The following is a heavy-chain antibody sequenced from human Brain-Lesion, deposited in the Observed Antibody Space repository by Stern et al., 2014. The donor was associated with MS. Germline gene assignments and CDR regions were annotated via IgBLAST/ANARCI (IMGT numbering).Heavy chain of an antibody. J-gene: IGHJ4*02. CDR3: ARDITGSSAYFAY. Sequence: EVQLVESGGDLVQPGRSLRLSCAAFGFPFDDYAMHWVRQAPGKGLEWVAGISRNSGTIGYADSVKGRFTTSRDNAYSSLYLQMNSLRPEDTALYYCARDITGSSAYFAYWGQGTLVTVSS. V-gene: IGHV3-9*01. CDR2: ISRNSGTI. D-gene: IGHD1-14*01. CDR1: GFPFDDYA.